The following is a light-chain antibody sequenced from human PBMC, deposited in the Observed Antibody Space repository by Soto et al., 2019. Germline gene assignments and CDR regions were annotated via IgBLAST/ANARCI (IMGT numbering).Light chain of an antibody. CDR1: ESVSRN. CDR2: DAS. J-gene: IGKJ5*01. Sequence: EVVMTQSPSTRSVSPGERATLSGRASESVSRNLAWYQQKPGQAPRLLIYDASTRATGIPDRFSGGGSGTAFTPTTSSLQSEDFVVYYCQQYNSWPPSTFGQGTRLEIK. V-gene: IGKV3-15*01. CDR3: QQYNSWPPST.